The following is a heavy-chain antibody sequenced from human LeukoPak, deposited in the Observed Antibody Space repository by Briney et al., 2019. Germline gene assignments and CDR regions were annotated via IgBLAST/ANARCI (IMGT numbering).Heavy chain of an antibody. CDR3: ARVPPNTVGYCSGGSCPY. J-gene: IGHJ4*02. CDR2: IYHSGST. CDR1: GYSISSGYY. D-gene: IGHD2-15*01. Sequence: SETLSLTCTVSGYSISSGYYWGWIRQPPGKGLEWIGSIYHSGSTYYNPSLKSRVTISVDTSKNQFSLKLRSVTAADTAVHYCARVPPNTVGYCSGGSCPYWGQGTLVTVSS. V-gene: IGHV4-38-2*02.